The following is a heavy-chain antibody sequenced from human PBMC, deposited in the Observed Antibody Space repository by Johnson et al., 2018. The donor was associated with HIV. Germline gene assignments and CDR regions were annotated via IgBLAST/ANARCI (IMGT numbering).Heavy chain of an antibody. CDR3: TTDHYFLDALDI. CDR2: ISYDGSTK. CDR1: GFTFSSYG. Sequence: QVQLVESGGGVVQPGRSLRLSCAASGFTFSSYGMHWVRQAPGQGLEWVAVISYDGSTKYYADSVKGRFTISRDNSKNTLYLQMSSLKTEDTAVYYCTTDHYFLDALDIWGQGTMVTVSS. J-gene: IGHJ3*02. V-gene: IGHV3-30*19. D-gene: IGHD2/OR15-2a*01.